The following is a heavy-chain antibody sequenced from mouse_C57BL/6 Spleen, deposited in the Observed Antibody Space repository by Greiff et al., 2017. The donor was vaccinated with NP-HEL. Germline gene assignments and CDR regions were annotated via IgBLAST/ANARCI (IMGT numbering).Heavy chain of an antibody. Sequence: QVQLQQSGAELVRPGASVKLSCKASGYTFTDYYINWVKQRPGQGLEWIARIYPGSGNTYYNEKFKGKATLTAEKSSSTAYMQLSSLTSEDSAVYFCARNYYGSRMYFDYWGQGTTLTVSS. CDR3: ARNYYGSRMYFDY. CDR2: IYPGSGNT. D-gene: IGHD1-1*01. CDR1: GYTFTDYY. V-gene: IGHV1-76*01. J-gene: IGHJ2*01.